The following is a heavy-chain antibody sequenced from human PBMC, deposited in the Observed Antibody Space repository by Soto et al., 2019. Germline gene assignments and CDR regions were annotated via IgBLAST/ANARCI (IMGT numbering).Heavy chain of an antibody. CDR3: PTDEAKLLLYAFDI. V-gene: IGHV3-15*01. J-gene: IGHJ3*02. Sequence: GGSLRLSCAASGFTFSNAWMSWVRQAPGKGLEWVGRIKSKTDGGTTDYAAPVKGRFTISRDDSKNTLYLQMNSLKTEDTAVYYCPTDEAKLLLYAFDIWGQGTTVTVS. CDR2: IKSKTDGGTT. D-gene: IGHD2-2*01. CDR1: GFTFSNAW.